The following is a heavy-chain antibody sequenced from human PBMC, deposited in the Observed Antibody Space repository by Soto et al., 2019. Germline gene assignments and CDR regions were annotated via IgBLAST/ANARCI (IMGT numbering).Heavy chain of an antibody. CDR2: IYQTGST. CDR3: ARVWGALAPIAGWFGP. Sequence: QVQLQESGPGLVKPSGTLSLTCAVSNGSITSGNWWSWVRQPPGKGLEWIGDIYQTGSTNYNPSLRIRVIISVDKYKNNFSLSLSSVTAADTAVYFCARVWGALAPIAGWFGPWGRGILVTVSS. V-gene: IGHV4-4*02. D-gene: IGHD5-12*01. CDR1: NGSITSGNW. J-gene: IGHJ5*02.